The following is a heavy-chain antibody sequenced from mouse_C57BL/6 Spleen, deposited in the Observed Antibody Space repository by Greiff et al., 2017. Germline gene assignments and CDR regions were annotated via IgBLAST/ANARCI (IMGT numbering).Heavy chain of an antibody. CDR2: IDPSDSET. CDR1: GYTFTSYW. D-gene: IGHD4-1*01. V-gene: IGHV1-52*01. J-gene: IGHJ1*03. CDR3: ARAANRDVGWYIDV. Sequence: QVQLKQPGAELVRPGSSVKLSCKASGYTFTSYWMHWVKQRPIQGLEWIGNIDPSDSETHYNQKFKDKATLTVDKSSSTAYMQLSSLTSEDSAVYYCARAANRDVGWYIDVWGTGTTVTVSS.